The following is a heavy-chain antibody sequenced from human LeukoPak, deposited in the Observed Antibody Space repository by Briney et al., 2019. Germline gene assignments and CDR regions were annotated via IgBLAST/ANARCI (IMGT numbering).Heavy chain of an antibody. CDR2: IIHNGRT. J-gene: IGHJ4*02. V-gene: IGHV4-34*12. D-gene: IGHD2-8*01. CDR3: ASGVLVTVYAAFDY. CDR1: GGSFSGYY. Sequence: SETLSLTCGVYGGSFSGYYWTWIRQSPGMGLEWVGEIIHNGRTNYNPSLTSRVTISVDTPKNQFSLELSSVTAADTAVYYCASGVLVTVYAAFDYWGQGTLVTFSS.